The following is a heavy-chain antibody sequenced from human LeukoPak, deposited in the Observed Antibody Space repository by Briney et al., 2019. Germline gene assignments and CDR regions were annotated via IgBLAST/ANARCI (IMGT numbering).Heavy chain of an antibody. D-gene: IGHD6-13*01. Sequence: SETLSLTCTVSGCSISSYYWSWIRQPPGKGLEWIGYIYYSGSTNYNPSLKSRVTISVDTSKNQFSLKLSSVTAADTAVYYCARHSEYSSSWYTMSPRSEYFQHWGQGTLVTVSS. CDR3: ARHSEYSSSWYTMSPRSEYFQH. J-gene: IGHJ1*01. CDR1: GCSISSYY. V-gene: IGHV4-59*08. CDR2: IYYSGST.